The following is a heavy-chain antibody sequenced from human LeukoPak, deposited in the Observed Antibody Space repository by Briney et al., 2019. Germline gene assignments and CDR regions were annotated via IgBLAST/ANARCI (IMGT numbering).Heavy chain of an antibody. J-gene: IGHJ2*01. V-gene: IGHV4-4*07. D-gene: IGHD3-22*01. CDR1: GGSISSYY. CDR3: ARLLGSSGYAGDWYFDL. Sequence: SETLSLTCTVSGGSISSYYWSWIRQPVGKGLEWFGRIYTNGTVNYNPSLKRRVTMSREMSKNQFSLKLTSVTAADTAVYYCARLLGSSGYAGDWYFDLWGRGILVTVSS. CDR2: IYTNGTV.